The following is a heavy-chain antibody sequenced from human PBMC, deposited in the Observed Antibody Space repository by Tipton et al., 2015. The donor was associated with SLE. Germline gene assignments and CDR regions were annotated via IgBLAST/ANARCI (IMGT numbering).Heavy chain of an antibody. J-gene: IGHJ6*03. D-gene: IGHD6-6*01. Sequence: TLPLTCTVSSDSISSGESYWSWIRQHPGKGLEWVGYIYYTGTTYYNPSLKSRATISVDTSKNQFSLSLNSVTAADTAVYYCARASSIAARYFYYYMDVWGKGTAVTVSS. CDR2: IYYTGTT. CDR1: SDSISSGESY. V-gene: IGHV4-31*03. CDR3: ARASSIAARYFYYYMDV.